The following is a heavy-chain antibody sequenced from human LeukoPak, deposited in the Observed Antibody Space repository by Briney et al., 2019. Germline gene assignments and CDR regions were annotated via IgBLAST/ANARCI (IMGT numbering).Heavy chain of an antibody. CDR2: KYYSGSA. CDR1: GVSVSDGRYY. D-gene: IGHD2-2*01. J-gene: IGHJ3*01. Sequence: SQTLSLTCNVSGVSVSDGRYYWTWIRQHPGKGLEWIGYKYYSGSAKYNPSLKSRLTISIDTSKNQFSLQLSSVTAADTATYYCATPYCSGISCLDVFNVWGQGTRVTVSS. V-gene: IGHV4-31*03. CDR3: ATPYCSGISCLDVFNV.